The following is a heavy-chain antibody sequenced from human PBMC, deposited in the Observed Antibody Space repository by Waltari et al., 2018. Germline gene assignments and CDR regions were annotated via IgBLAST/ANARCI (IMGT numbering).Heavy chain of an antibody. J-gene: IGHJ4*02. CDR3: ASPEVDTAMVY. CDR1: GFTFSSYG. V-gene: IGHV3-33*01. Sequence: QVQLVESGGGVVQPGRSLRLSCAASGFTFSSYGMHWVRQAPGKGLEWVAVIWYDGSNKYYADSVRGRFTISRDNSKNTLYLQMNSLRAEDTAVYYCASPEVDTAMVYWGQGTLVIVSS. D-gene: IGHD5-18*01. CDR2: IWYDGSNK.